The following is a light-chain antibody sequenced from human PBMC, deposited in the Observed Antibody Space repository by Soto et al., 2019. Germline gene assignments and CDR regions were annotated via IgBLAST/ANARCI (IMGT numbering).Light chain of an antibody. CDR3: QQVDSVTPN. CDR1: QGISRY. J-gene: IGKJ5*01. V-gene: IGKV1-9*01. Sequence: DIQLTQSPSFLSTSVGDRVTITCRASQGISRYLAWYQQKPGKAPKLLIYASSILQSGVPSRFSGSGSGTAFTLTISGRQTEDFASYYCQQVDSVTPNFGQGTRLEIK. CDR2: ASS.